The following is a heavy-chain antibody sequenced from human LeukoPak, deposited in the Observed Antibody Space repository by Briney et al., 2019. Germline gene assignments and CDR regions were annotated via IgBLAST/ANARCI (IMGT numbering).Heavy chain of an antibody. D-gene: IGHD1/OR15-1a*01. Sequence: PGGSLRLSCAASAFTVSSNYMSWVRQAPGKGLEWVSVIYSRGDTYYADSVKGRFTISRDDSKNTLYLQMNSLRAEDTAMYYCARSNCNSCYLGVWYYFDYWGQGTLVSVSS. V-gene: IGHV3-66*01. CDR2: IYSRGDT. J-gene: IGHJ4*02. CDR3: ARSNCNSCYLGVWYYFDY. CDR1: AFTVSSNY.